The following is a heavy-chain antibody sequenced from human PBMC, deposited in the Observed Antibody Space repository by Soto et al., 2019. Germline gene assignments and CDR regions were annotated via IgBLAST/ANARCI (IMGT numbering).Heavy chain of an antibody. CDR2: ISAYNGNT. D-gene: IGHD3-22*01. CDR3: ARDLPQVTMIVVPRQAFDI. V-gene: IGHV1-18*01. CDR1: GYTFTSYG. Sequence: ASVKVSCKASGYTFTSYGISWVRQAPGQGLEWMGWISAYNGNTNYAQKLQGRVTMTTDTSTSTAYMELRSLRSDDTAVYYCARDLPQVTMIVVPRQAFDIWGQGTMVTVSS. J-gene: IGHJ3*02.